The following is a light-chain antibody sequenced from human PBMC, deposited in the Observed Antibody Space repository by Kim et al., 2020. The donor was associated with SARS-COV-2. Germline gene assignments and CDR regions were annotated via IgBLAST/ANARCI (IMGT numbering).Light chain of an antibody. V-gene: IGKV1D-16*01. Sequence: GDTVTITCRASQDINNWLAWYQQKPEKAPRSLIYDTSKLQSGVPSRFSGGGSGTDFTLTISSLQPEDFATYYCQQYKSFPLSFGGGTKV. CDR2: DTS. CDR1: QDINNW. J-gene: IGKJ4*01. CDR3: QQYKSFPLS.